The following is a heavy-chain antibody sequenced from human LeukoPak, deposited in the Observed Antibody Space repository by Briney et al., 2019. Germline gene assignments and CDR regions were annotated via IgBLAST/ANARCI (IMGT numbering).Heavy chain of an antibody. CDR1: GYTFTSYY. J-gene: IGHJ3*02. CDR3: ASLGYCSSTSCSYDAFDI. D-gene: IGHD2-2*01. V-gene: IGHV1-46*01. Sequence: GASVKVSCKASGYTFTSYYMHWVRQAPGQGLEWMGIINPSGGSTSYAQKFQGRVTMTRDMSTSTVYMELSSLRSEDTAVYYCASLGYCSSTSCSYDAFDIWGQGTMVTVSS. CDR2: INPSGGST.